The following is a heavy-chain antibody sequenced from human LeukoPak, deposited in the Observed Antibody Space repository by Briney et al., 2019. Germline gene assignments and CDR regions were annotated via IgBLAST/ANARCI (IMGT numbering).Heavy chain of an antibody. D-gene: IGHD1-26*01. CDR2: IYYSGST. J-gene: IGHJ5*02. Sequence: SQTLSLTCTVSGGSISSGGYYWSWIRQHPGKGLEWIGYIYYSGSTYYNPSLKSRVTISVDTSKNQFSLKLSSVTAADTAVYYCAGGSLSEFDPWGQGTLVTVSS. CDR1: GGSISSGGYY. CDR3: AGGSLSEFDP. V-gene: IGHV4-31*03.